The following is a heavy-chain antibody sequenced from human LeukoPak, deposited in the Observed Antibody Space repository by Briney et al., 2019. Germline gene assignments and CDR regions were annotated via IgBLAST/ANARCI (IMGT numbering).Heavy chain of an antibody. CDR1: GFSVRSSY. CDR3: ARDSSGFYYFDY. V-gene: IGHV3-53*01. CDR2: IYSGGST. J-gene: IGHJ4*02. Sequence: GGSLRLSCAASGFSVRSSYMSWVRQAPGKGLEWVSVIYSGGSTKYADSVKGRFTISRDNSKNTLYLQMNSLRAEDTAVFYCARDSSGFYYFDYWGQGTLVTVSS. D-gene: IGHD5-12*01.